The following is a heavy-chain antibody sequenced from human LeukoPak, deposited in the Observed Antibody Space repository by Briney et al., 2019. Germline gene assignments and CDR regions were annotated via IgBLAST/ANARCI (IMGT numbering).Heavy chain of an antibody. D-gene: IGHD4-17*01. Sequence: ASVKVSCKASGYTFTSYYMHWVRQAPGQGLEWMGIINPSGGSTSYAQKFQGRVTMTRDMSTSTVYMELSSLRSEDTAVYYCARASATVTTYYYYYMDVWGKGTTVTVSS. CDR1: GYTFTSYY. CDR2: INPSGGST. V-gene: IGHV1-46*01. CDR3: ARASATVTTYYYYYMDV. J-gene: IGHJ6*03.